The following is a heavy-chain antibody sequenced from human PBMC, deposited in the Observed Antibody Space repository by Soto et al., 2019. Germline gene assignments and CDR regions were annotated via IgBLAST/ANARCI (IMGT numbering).Heavy chain of an antibody. Sequence: GGSLRLSCAAARFTFSDYGMHWVRQAPGKGLQWLATISHHGIRTHYADSVMGRFTISRDNFKKVVYLQMNSLRAEDTAVYYCAKDRGYCSSNSCYNEYYYYGLDVWGQGTTVTVSS. D-gene: IGHD2-2*02. CDR1: RFTFSDYG. J-gene: IGHJ6*02. V-gene: IGHV3-30*18. CDR2: ISHHGIRT. CDR3: AKDRGYCSSNSCYNEYYYYGLDV.